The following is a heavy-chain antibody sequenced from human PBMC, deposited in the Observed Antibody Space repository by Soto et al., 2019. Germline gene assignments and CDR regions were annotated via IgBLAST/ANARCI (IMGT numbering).Heavy chain of an antibody. CDR3: ARVPSVVTPGNDYFGVDV. Sequence: EMRLAQSGGEVKKPGESLKISCKGSGYSFTYYWIAWVRQRPGKDLEWMGIIYPNDADTRYNPSFQGQVTISADKSISTAYLQWTSLKTSDTAMYYCARVPSVVTPGNDYFGVDVWGQGTTVIVSS. CDR1: GYSFTYYW. CDR2: IYPNDADT. V-gene: IGHV5-51*01. D-gene: IGHD2-2*01. J-gene: IGHJ6*02.